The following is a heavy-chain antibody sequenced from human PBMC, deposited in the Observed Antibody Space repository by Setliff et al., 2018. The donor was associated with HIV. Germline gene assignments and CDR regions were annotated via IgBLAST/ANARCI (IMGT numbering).Heavy chain of an antibody. J-gene: IGHJ3*02. CDR3: TTDGSYDILTGPTPGAFDI. CDR1: GYTLTELS. V-gene: IGHV1-24*01. Sequence: ASVKVSCKVSGYTLTELSIHWVRQAPGKGLEWMGGFDPEDDETIYAQKFQGRVTMTEDTSTDTAYMELSSLRSEDTAFYYCTTDGSYDILTGPTPGAFDIWGQGTMVTVSS. CDR2: FDPEDDET. D-gene: IGHD3-9*01.